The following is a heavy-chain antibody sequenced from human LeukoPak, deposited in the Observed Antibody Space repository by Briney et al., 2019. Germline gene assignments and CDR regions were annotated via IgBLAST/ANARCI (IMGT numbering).Heavy chain of an antibody. J-gene: IGHJ4*02. CDR3: AKDSSGNSGNIDS. CDR2: ISYGGTNR. CDR1: GFAFSNYA. D-gene: IGHD5-12*01. Sequence: GGSLRLSCAASGFAFSNYAMHWVRQAPGKGLEWVSSISYGGTNRFYAGSVKGRFTISRDDSKNTLYLLMNSLRTEDTAMYYCAKDSSGNSGNIDSWSQGTLVTVSS. V-gene: IGHV3-30*18.